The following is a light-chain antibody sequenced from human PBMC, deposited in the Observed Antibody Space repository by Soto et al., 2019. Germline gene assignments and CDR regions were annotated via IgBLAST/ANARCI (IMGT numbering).Light chain of an antibody. J-gene: IGLJ1*01. CDR2: EVN. Sequence: QSVLTQPASVSRSPGQSITISCTGTSSDVGAYNYVSWYQQHPGKAPKLMIYEVNYRPSGVSNRFSGSKSGITASLTISGLQAEDEADYYCSSYASTSTAVFGSGTKVTV. V-gene: IGLV2-14*01. CDR3: SSYASTSTAV. CDR1: SSDVGAYNY.